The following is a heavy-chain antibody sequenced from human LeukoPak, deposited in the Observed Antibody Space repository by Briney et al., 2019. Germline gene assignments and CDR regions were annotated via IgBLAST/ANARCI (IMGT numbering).Heavy chain of an antibody. D-gene: IGHD3-16*02. CDR3: ARDFKMITFGEVIGY. CDR1: GYTFTGYY. V-gene: IGHV1-2*02. CDR2: INPNSGGT. J-gene: IGHJ4*02. Sequence: ASVKVSCKASGYTFTGYYMHWVRQAPGQGLEWMGWINPNSGGTNYAQKFQGRVTMTRDTSISTAYMELSRPRSDDTAVYYCARDFKMITFGEVIGYWGQGTLVTVSS.